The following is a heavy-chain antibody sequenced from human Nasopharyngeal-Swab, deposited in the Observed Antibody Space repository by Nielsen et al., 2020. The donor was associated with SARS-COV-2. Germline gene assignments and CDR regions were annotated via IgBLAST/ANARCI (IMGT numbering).Heavy chain of an antibody. CDR3: ARDWDPNKSYYYYGMDV. Sequence: SETLSLTCAVYGGSFSGYYWSWIRQPPGKGLEWIGEINHSGSTNYNPSLKSRVTISVDTSKNQFSLKLSSVTAADTAVYYCARDWDPNKSYYYYGMDVWGQGTTVTVSS. D-gene: IGHD1/OR15-1a*01. CDR1: GGSFSGYY. CDR2: INHSGST. V-gene: IGHV4-34*01. J-gene: IGHJ6*02.